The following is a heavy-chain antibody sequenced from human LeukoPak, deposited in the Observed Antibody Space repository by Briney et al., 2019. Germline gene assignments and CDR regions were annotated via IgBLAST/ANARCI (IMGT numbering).Heavy chain of an antibody. D-gene: IGHD1-26*01. CDR2: IHFGGST. J-gene: IGHJ4*02. V-gene: IGHV4-59*01. CDR3: AREASETFFN. CDR1: RGSISSDS. Sequence: SDTLSLTCSVSRGSISSDSWTWIRQPPGKTLEWVGKIHFGGSTNYNPSLRGRVTISVDDSRKYFSLGLTSVTSAGTAVYYCAREASETFFNWGQGTLVSVSS.